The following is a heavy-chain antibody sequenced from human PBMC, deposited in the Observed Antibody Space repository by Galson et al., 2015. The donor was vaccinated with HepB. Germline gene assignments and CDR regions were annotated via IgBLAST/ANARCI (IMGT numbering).Heavy chain of an antibody. CDR2: IRSKAYGGTT. V-gene: IGHV3-49*03. CDR3: TRDRVDIVVVPAGGPDY. CDR1: GFTFGDYA. J-gene: IGHJ4*02. D-gene: IGHD2-2*01. Sequence: LRLSCAASGFTFGDYAMSWFRQAPGKGLEWVGFIRSKAYGGTTEYAASVKGRFTISRDDSKSIAYLQMNSLKTEDTAVYYCTRDRVDIVVVPAGGPDYWGQGTLVTVSS.